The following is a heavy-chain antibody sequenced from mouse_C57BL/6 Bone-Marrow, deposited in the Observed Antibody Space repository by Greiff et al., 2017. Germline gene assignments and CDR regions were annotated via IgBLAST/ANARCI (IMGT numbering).Heavy chain of an antibody. Sequence: VQLQQPGAELVKPGASVKMSCKASGYTFTSYWITWVKQRPGQGLEWIGVIYPTSGRTNYNEKFKSKAILTVDTSSNTAYMQLSSLTSEDSAVFYCARSGPLGRSFDYGGQGTTLTVSS. D-gene: IGHD4-1*01. CDR1: GYTFTSYW. V-gene: IGHV1-55*01. CDR2: IYPTSGRT. CDR3: ARSGPLGRSFDY. J-gene: IGHJ2*01.